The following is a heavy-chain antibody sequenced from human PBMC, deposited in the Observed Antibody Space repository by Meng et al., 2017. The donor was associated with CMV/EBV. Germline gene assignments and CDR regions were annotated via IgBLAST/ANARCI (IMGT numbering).Heavy chain of an antibody. V-gene: IGHV3-43D*03. CDR3: ANGRSQNYYDSSGYSKPPHDAFDI. CDR2: ISWDGGST. CDR1: GFTLDDYA. Sequence: GGSLRLSCAASGFTLDDYAMHWVRQAPGKGLEWVSLISWDGGSTYYADSVKGRFTISRDNSKNSLYLQMNSLRAEDTALYYCANGRSQNYYDSSGYSKPPHDAFDIWGQGTMVTVSS. D-gene: IGHD3-22*01. J-gene: IGHJ3*02.